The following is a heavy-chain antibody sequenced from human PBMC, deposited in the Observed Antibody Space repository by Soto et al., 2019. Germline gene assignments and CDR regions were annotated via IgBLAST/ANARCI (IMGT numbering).Heavy chain of an antibody. Sequence: ASVKVSCKASGGTFSSYTISWVRQAPGQGLEWMGRIIPILGIANYAQKFQGRVTITADKSTSTAYMELSSLRSEDAAVYYCARDQVYGDSVYWVQGTLVTVSS. J-gene: IGHJ4*02. CDR3: ARDQVYGDSVY. CDR1: GGTFSSYT. V-gene: IGHV1-69*04. D-gene: IGHD4-17*01. CDR2: IIPILGIA.